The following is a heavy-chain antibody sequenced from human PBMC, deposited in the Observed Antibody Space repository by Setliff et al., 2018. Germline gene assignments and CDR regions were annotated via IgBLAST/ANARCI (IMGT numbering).Heavy chain of an antibody. Sequence: PSETLSLTCTVSGGSISSRNYYWGWIRQPPGKGLEWIGSIYYSGSTYYNPSLKSRITISVDTSKNQFSLKLSSVTAADTAVYYCARPYDFCSGGSCYSGYSGYYYYMDVWGKGTTVTVSS. CDR2: IYYSGST. V-gene: IGHV4-39*01. CDR1: GGSISSRNYY. J-gene: IGHJ6*03. D-gene: IGHD2-15*01. CDR3: ARPYDFCSGGSCYSGYSGYYYYMDV.